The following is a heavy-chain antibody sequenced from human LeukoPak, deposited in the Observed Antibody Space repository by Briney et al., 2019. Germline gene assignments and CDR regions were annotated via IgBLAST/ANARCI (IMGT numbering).Heavy chain of an antibody. CDR1: GFIFTHFW. CDR3: ARHEGGGWYIDY. D-gene: IGHD6-19*01. J-gene: IGHJ4*02. CDR2: IYPGDSDT. V-gene: IGHV5-51*01. Sequence: GESLKISCKGSGFIFTHFWIGWVRPMPGQGLEWMGIIYPGDSDTTYSPSFQGQVTISADKSISTAYLQWSSLKASDTAMYYCARHEGGGWYIDYWGQGTLVTVSS.